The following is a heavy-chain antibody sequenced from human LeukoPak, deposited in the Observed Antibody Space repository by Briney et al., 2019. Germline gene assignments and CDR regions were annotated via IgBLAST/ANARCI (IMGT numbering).Heavy chain of an antibody. Sequence: GGSLRLSCAASGFTIGTYAMTWVRQAPGKGLEWVSGIGSAGTYYADSVKGRFTISRDNSKNTLYLQMNSLRAEDTAVYYCAKNLDASGSYFPEEWGQGTLVTVSS. D-gene: IGHD3-10*01. CDR1: GFTIGTYA. CDR2: IGSAGT. CDR3: AKNLDASGSYFPEE. J-gene: IGHJ4*02. V-gene: IGHV3-23*01.